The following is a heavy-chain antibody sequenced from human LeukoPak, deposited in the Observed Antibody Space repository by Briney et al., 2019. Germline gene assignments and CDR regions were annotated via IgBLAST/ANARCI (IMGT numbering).Heavy chain of an antibody. CDR1: GFTFSSYG. D-gene: IGHD6-13*01. CDR3: AKTESSSWPGGSGFDY. J-gene: IGHJ4*02. Sequence: GVLRLSCAASGFTFSSYGMHWVRQAPGKGLEGVAVIRYDGSNKYYADSVKGRVTISRDNSKNTLYLQMNSLRAEDTAVYYCAKTESSSWPGGSGFDYWGQGTLVTVSS. V-gene: IGHV3-33*06. CDR2: IRYDGSNK.